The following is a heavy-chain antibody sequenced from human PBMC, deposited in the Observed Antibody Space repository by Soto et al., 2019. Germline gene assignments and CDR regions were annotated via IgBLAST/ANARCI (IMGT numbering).Heavy chain of an antibody. CDR3: ARSRYYDFWSGYYGNWFDP. V-gene: IGHV4-59*01. Sequence: SETLSLTCTVSGGSISSYYWSWIRQPPGKGLEWIGYTYYSGSTNYNPSLKSRVTISVDTSKNQFSLKLSSVTAADTAVYYCARSRYYDFWSGYYGNWFDPWGQGTLVTVS. D-gene: IGHD3-3*01. J-gene: IGHJ5*02. CDR2: TYYSGST. CDR1: GGSISSYY.